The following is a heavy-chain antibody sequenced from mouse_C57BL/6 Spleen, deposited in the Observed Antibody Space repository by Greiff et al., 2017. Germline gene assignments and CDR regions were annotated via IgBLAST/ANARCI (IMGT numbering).Heavy chain of an antibody. J-gene: IGHJ4*01. CDR1: GYTFTSYT. CDR3: ARSGDNYPYYAMDY. Sequence: VQLQQSGAELARPGASVKMSCKASGYTFTSYTMHWVKQRPGPGLEWIGYINPSSGYTKYNQKFKDKATLTADKSSSTAYMQLSSLTSEDSAVYYCARSGDNYPYYAMDYWGQGTSVTVSS. CDR2: INPSSGYT. V-gene: IGHV1-4*01. D-gene: IGHD1-3*01.